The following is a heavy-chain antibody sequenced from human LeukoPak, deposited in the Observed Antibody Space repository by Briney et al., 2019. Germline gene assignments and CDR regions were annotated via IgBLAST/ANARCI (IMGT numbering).Heavy chain of an antibody. CDR3: AKDMYSSGWYYFDY. Sequence: GGSLILSCAASGFTCDDYAMHWVRQAPGKGLEWVSGISWNSGSIGYADSVKGRFTISRDNAKNSLYLQMNSLRAEDMALYYCAKDMYSSGWYYFDYWGQGTLVTVSS. CDR2: ISWNSGSI. V-gene: IGHV3-9*03. CDR1: GFTCDDYA. J-gene: IGHJ4*02. D-gene: IGHD6-19*01.